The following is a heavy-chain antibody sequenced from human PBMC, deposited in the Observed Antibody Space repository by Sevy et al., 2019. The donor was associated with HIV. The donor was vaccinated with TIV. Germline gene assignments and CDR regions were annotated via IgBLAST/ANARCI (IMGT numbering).Heavy chain of an antibody. CDR3: ARDHEYDYVWRGYRYPLVGYYYGMDV. Sequence: GGSLRLSCAASGFTFSSYAMHWVRQAPGKGLEWVAVISYDGSNKYYADSVKGRFTISRDNSKNTLYVQMNSLRAEDTAVYYCARDHEYDYVWRGYRYPLVGYYYGMDVWGQGTTVTVSS. D-gene: IGHD3-16*02. CDR2: ISYDGSNK. CDR1: GFTFSSYA. J-gene: IGHJ6*02. V-gene: IGHV3-30-3*01.